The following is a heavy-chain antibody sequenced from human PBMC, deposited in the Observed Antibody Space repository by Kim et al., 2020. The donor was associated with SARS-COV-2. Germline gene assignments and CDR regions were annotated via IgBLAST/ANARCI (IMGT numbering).Heavy chain of an antibody. J-gene: IGHJ6*02. D-gene: IGHD4-17*01. CDR3: ATEGTVPPGTYGMDV. V-gene: IGHV1-24*01. Sequence: QKFQGRVTMTEDTSTDTAYVELSSLRSEDTAVYYCATEGTVPPGTYGMDVWGQGTTVTVSS.